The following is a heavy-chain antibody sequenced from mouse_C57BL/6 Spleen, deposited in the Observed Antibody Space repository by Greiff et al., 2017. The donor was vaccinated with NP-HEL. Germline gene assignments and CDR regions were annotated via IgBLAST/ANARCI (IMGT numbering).Heavy chain of an antibody. J-gene: IGHJ2*01. Sequence: QVQLQQSGPELVKPGASVKISCKASGYAFSSSWMNWVKQRPGKGLEWIGRIYPGDGDTNYNGKFKGKATLTADKSSSTAYMQLSSLTSEDSAVYFCARALTGTGYFDYWGQGTTLTVSS. D-gene: IGHD4-1*01. V-gene: IGHV1-82*01. CDR3: ARALTGTGYFDY. CDR2: IYPGDGDT. CDR1: GYAFSSSW.